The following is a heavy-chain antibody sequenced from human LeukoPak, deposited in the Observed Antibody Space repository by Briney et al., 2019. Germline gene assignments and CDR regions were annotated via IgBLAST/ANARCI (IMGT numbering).Heavy chain of an antibody. V-gene: IGHV4-39*07. CDR1: GGSISSSSYY. Sequence: PSETLSLTCTVSGGSISSSSYYWGWIRQPPGKGLEWIGSIYYSGSTYYNPSLKSRVTISVDTSKNQFSLKLSSVTAADTAVYYCARDLRPYCSGGSCAGYNWFDPWGQGTLVTVSS. J-gene: IGHJ5*02. CDR2: IYYSGST. D-gene: IGHD2-15*01. CDR3: ARDLRPYCSGGSCAGYNWFDP.